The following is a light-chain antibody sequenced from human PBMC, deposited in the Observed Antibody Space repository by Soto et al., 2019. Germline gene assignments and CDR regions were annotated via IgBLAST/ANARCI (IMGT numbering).Light chain of an antibody. CDR1: LSVTSH. Sequence: ENVLTQAPGTLSLSPGERATLSCRASLSVTSHLAWYQKKPGQPPRLLIYGAYNRPTGIPDRFTGSGSGTDFTLTISRLQPEDFAVYYCQQYGTSPRTFGQGTKVDIK. CDR2: GAY. V-gene: IGKV3-20*01. J-gene: IGKJ2*01. CDR3: QQYGTSPRT.